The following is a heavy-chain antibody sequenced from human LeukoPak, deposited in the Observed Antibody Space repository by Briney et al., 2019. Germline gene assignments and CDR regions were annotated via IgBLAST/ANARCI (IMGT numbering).Heavy chain of an antibody. V-gene: IGHV3-23*01. D-gene: IGHD6-13*01. Sequence: GGSLRLSCAASGLTFSSYAMSLVRQAPGKGLEWVSAIRASGGNTYYADSVKGRFTISRDNSKHTLYLHMNSRRAEDTAVYHCAKTGYSSSWFDYWGQGTLVTVSS. CDR1: GLTFSSYA. CDR3: AKTGYSSSWFDY. CDR2: IRASGGNT. J-gene: IGHJ4*02.